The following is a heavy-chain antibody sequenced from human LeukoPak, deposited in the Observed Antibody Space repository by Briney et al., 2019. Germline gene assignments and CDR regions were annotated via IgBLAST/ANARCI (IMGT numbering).Heavy chain of an antibody. Sequence: SETLSLTCTVSGYSISSGYYWGWIRQPPGKGLEWIGSIYHSGSTHYNPSLKSRVTISVDTSKSQFSLKLSSVTAADTAVYYCARAKAAKDASDYYYNWFGPWGQGTLVTVSS. D-gene: IGHD3-22*01. CDR3: ARAKAAKDASDYYYNWFGP. V-gene: IGHV4-38-2*02. CDR2: IYHSGST. CDR1: GYSISSGYY. J-gene: IGHJ5*02.